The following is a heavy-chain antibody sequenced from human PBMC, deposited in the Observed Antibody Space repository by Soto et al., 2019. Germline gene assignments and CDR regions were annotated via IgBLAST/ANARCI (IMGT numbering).Heavy chain of an antibody. CDR3: ARSISSPARATDYGMDV. CDR2: INPNNGAT. Sequence: QVQLVQSGAEVKKPGASVKGSCKASGYTFTGYYMHWVRQAPGQGLEWMGWINPNNGATNYAQKFQGWVTMTRDTSISTAYMDLSRLTSDDPAVYYCARSISSPARATDYGMDVWGQGTTVTVSS. D-gene: IGHD3-3*02. V-gene: IGHV1-2*04. CDR1: GYTFTGYY. J-gene: IGHJ6*02.